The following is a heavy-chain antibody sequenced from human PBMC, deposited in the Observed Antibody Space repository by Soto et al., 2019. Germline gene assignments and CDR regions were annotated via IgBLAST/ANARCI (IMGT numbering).Heavy chain of an antibody. CDR3: ATAGIAAAGNGAFDI. CDR1: GYTLTELS. V-gene: IGHV1-24*01. D-gene: IGHD6-13*01. J-gene: IGHJ3*02. CDR2: FDPEDGET. Sequence: ASVKVSCKVSGYTLTELSMHWVRQAPGKGLEWMGGFDPEDGETIYAQKFQGRVTMTEDTSTDTAYMELGSLRSEDTAVYYCATAGIAAAGNGAFDIWGQGTMVTVSS.